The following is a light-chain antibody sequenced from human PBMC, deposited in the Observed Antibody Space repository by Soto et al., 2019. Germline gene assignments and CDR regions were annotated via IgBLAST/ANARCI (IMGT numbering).Light chain of an antibody. CDR3: QHHNSYSQT. J-gene: IGKJ1*01. CDR2: GAS. V-gene: IGKV1-5*01. CDR1: QSIRHY. Sequence: DIQMTQSPPTVSASVGDRVTITCRASQSIRHYLAWYQQMPGKAPKLLIYGASTLQSGVPSRFSGSGSGTEFTLTISSLQPDDFGTYFCQHHNSYSQTFGQGTKVE.